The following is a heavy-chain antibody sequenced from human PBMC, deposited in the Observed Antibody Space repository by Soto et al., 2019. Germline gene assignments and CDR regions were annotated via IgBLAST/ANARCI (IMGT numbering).Heavy chain of an antibody. CDR2: IVVGSGNT. V-gene: IGHV1-58*01. J-gene: IGHJ4*02. CDR3: AAAIVGAAASLDY. CDR1: GFTFTSSA. D-gene: IGHD1-26*01. Sequence: SVKVSCKASGFTFTSSAVQWVRQARGQRLEWIGWIVVGSGNTNYAQKFQERVTITRDMSTSTAYMELSSLRSEDTAVYYCAAAIVGAAASLDYWGQGTLVTVSS.